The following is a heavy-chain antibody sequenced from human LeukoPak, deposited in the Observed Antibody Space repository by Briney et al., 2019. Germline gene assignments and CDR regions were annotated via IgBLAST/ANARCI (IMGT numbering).Heavy chain of an antibody. CDR3: ARDYDWAFDF. V-gene: IGHV3-48*02. Sequence: GGSLRLSCAASGFPFSSHVLSWVRQAPGKGLEWIAYINHNGEAIYYPDFAKGRFIISRDNAKNSLFLQMNDLRDEDTAVYYCARDYDWAFDFWGQGTRVTVSS. CDR2: INHNGEAI. D-gene: IGHD3-9*01. J-gene: IGHJ4*02. CDR1: GFPFSSHV.